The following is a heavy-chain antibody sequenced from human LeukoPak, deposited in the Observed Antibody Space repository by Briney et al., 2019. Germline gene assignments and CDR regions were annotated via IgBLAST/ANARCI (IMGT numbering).Heavy chain of an antibody. CDR1: GFTFSSYA. CDR2: ISASGGST. Sequence: GGSLRLSRAASGFTFSSYAMSWVRQAPGKGLEWVSAISASGGSTYYADSVKGRFTISRDNSKNTRYLQMNSLRAEDTAVYYCAKKLGGYYGLDVWGQGTTVTVSS. V-gene: IGHV3-23*01. CDR3: AKKLGGYYGLDV. D-gene: IGHD2-15*01. J-gene: IGHJ6*02.